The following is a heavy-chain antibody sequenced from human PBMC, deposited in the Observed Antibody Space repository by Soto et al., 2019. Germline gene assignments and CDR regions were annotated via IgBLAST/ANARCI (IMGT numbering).Heavy chain of an antibody. V-gene: IGHV3-23*01. CDR2: ISGSGGST. CDR1: GFTFSSYA. J-gene: IGHJ6*02. Sequence: EVQLLESGGGLVQPGGSLRLSCAASGFTFSSYAMSWVRQAPGKGLEWVSAISGSGGSTYYADSVKGRFTISRDNSKNTLYLQMNSLSAEDTAVYYCAKAPRGGPTENYYYYGMDVWGQGTTVTGSS. D-gene: IGHD3-10*01. CDR3: AKAPRGGPTENYYYYGMDV.